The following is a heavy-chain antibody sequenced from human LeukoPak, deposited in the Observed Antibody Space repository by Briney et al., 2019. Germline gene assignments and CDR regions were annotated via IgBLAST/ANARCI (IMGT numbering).Heavy chain of an antibody. CDR1: RFTFTSSA. V-gene: IGHV1-58*02. CDR3: AASTRVRGVINGPPDY. J-gene: IGHJ4*02. D-gene: IGHD3-10*01. Sequence: PLASVNVSCKASRFTFTSSAMQWVRQARGQRLDWIGWIVIGSGNTNYAQKFQERVTITRDMSTSTAYMELSSLRSEDTAVYYCAASTRVRGVINGPPDYWGQGTLVTVSS. CDR2: IVIGSGNT.